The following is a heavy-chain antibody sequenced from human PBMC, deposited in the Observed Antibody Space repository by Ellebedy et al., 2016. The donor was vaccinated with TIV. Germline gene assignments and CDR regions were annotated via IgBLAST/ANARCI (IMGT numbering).Heavy chain of an antibody. Sequence: PGGSLRLSCAASGFTTSGMHWVRQAPGKGLEWAAFIRSDGSKKYYADSVRGRFTISRDSSKNLLYLQMNSLRVEDTALYYCAKGAYPVPTFMAVWGQGTTVAVSS. J-gene: IGHJ6*02. CDR2: IRSDGSKK. V-gene: IGHV3-30*02. D-gene: IGHD4-17*01. CDR3: AKGAYPVPTFMAV. CDR1: GFTTSG.